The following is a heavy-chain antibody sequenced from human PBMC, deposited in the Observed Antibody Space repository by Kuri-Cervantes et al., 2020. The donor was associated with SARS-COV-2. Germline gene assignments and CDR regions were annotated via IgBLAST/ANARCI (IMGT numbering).Heavy chain of an antibody. CDR1: GGSFSGYY. CDR3: ARVQGAAGTGDTDY. J-gene: IGHJ4*02. D-gene: IGHD6-13*01. CDR2: INHSGST. V-gene: IGHV4-34*01. Sequence: ESLKISCAVYGGSFSGYYWSWIRQPPGKGLEWIGEINHSGSTNYNPSLKSRVTISVDTSKNQFSLKLRSVTAADTAVYYCARVQGAAGTGDTDYWGQGTLVTVSS.